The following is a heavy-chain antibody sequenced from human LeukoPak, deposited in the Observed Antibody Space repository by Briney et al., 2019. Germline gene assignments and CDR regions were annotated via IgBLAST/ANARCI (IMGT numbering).Heavy chain of an antibody. V-gene: IGHV4-39*01. CDR1: GGSISSSSYY. CDR3: ARGAYGGYFDY. J-gene: IGHJ4*02. Sequence: SETLSLTCTVSGGSISSSSYYWGWIRQPPGKGLEWIGSIYCGSTYYNPTLKSRVTISVDTSKNQFSLKLSSVTAADTAVYYFARGAYGGYFDYWGQGTLVTVSS. D-gene: IGHD4-23*01. CDR2: IYCGST.